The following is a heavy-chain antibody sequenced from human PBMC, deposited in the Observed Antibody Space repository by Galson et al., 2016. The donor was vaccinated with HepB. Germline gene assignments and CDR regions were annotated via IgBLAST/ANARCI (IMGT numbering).Heavy chain of an antibody. D-gene: IGHD1-1*01. Sequence: SLRLSCAASGFTFSIHDMHWVRQVTGKGLEWVSAIETAGDTYYPDSVKGRFTISRENAKNSLYLQMNDLRAGDTAVYYCARGKSLLTMPWNYGLDVWGNGTAVTVSS. CDR1: GFTFSIHD. CDR3: ARGKSLLTMPWNYGLDV. CDR2: IETAGDT. J-gene: IGHJ6*04. V-gene: IGHV3-13*01.